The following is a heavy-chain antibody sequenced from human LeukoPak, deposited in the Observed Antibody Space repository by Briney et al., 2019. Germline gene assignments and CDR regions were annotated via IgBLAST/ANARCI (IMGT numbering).Heavy chain of an antibody. J-gene: IGHJ4*02. D-gene: IGHD5-12*01. CDR2: TRGSNDTI. V-gene: IGHV3-48*01. CDR1: GFTFSTYS. CDR3: ARGSGYGEFDY. Sequence: GGSLRLSCAASGFTFSTYSMNWVRQAPGKGLEWVSYTRGSNDTIYYADSVKGRFTISRDNAKNSLYLQMNSLRADDTAVYYCARGSGYGEFDYWGQGTLVTVSS.